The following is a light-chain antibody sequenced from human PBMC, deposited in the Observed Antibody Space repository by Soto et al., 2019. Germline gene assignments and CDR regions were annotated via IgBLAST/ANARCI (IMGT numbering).Light chain of an antibody. CDR3: QQSITAPLT. CDR1: QSIDNY. V-gene: IGKV1-39*01. J-gene: IGKJ4*01. Sequence: DIQMTQSPSSLSASVGDRVTITCRASQSIDNYLNWYQQKSGKAPQLLIYSASHLQSGVPSRFSGCGYGTDFILTISSLQPEDSAIYFCQQSITAPLTFGGGTKVEIK. CDR2: SAS.